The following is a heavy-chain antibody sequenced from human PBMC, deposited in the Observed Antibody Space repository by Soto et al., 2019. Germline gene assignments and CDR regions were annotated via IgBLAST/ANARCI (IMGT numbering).Heavy chain of an antibody. CDR1: GFTFSSYA. Sequence: EVQLLESGGGLVQPGGSLRLSCAASGFTFSSYAMSWVRQAPGKGLEWVSAISGSGGSTYYADSVKGRFTISRDNSKNTLYLQMNSLRAEDTAVYHCAKVRGGNVDTAMVFDYWGQGTLVTVSS. V-gene: IGHV3-23*01. CDR2: ISGSGGST. J-gene: IGHJ4*02. CDR3: AKVRGGNVDTAMVFDY. D-gene: IGHD5-18*01.